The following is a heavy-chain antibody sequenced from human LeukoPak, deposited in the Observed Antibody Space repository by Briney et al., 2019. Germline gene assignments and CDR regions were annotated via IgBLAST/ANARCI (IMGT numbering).Heavy chain of an antibody. D-gene: IGHD3-3*01. CDR3: AKEGTRTIKDFWSGYWYFDL. CDR1: GFTFSSYG. J-gene: IGHJ2*01. V-gene: IGHV3-30*02. CDR2: IRYDGSNK. Sequence: GGSLRLSCAASGFTFSSYGMHWVRQAPGKGLEWVAFIRYDGSNKYYADSVKGRFTISRDNSKNTLYLQMNSLRAEDTAVYYCAKEGTRTIKDFWSGYWYFDLWGRGTLVTVSS.